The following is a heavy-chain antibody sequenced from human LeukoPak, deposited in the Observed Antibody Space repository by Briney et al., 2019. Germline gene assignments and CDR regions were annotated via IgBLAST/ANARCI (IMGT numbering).Heavy chain of an antibody. J-gene: IGHJ6*03. CDR1: IDSFSNYH. V-gene: IGHV4-34*01. D-gene: IGHD5-12*01. Sequence: SETLSLTCAVYIDSFSNYHWNWIRQTPAKGMEWIGEVDESGGTNISPSLRSRVILSVDTSKNQFSVKLISVTVADTAVYYCARVAKGYYYYMDVWGKGTTVTISS. CDR2: VDESGGT. CDR3: ARVAKGYYYYMDV.